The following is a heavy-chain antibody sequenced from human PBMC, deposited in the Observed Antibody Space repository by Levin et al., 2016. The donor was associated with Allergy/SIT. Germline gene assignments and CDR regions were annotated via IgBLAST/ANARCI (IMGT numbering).Heavy chain of an antibody. CDR3: ARLEVDIVVVPAAIPYYYYYYGMDV. J-gene: IGHJ6*02. D-gene: IGHD2-2*02. V-gene: IGHV3-7*01. Sequence: WIRQPPGKGLEWVANIKQDGSEKYYVDSVKGRFTISRDNAKNSLYLQMNSLRAEDTAVYYCARLEVDIVVVPAAIPYYYYYYGMDVWGQGTTVTVSS. CDR2: IKQDGSEK.